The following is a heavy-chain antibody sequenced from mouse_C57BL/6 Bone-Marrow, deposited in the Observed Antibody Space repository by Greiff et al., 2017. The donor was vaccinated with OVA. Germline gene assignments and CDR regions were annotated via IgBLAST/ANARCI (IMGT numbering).Heavy chain of an antibody. CDR1: GYTFTSYW. Sequence: VQLQQPGAELVKPGASVKLSCKASGYTFTSYWMHWVKQRPGQGLEWIGMIHPNSGSTNYNEKFKSKATLTVDKSSSTAYMQLSSLTSEDSAVYYCASNYDYDWGFAYWGQGTLVTVSA. CDR3: ASNYDYDWGFAY. V-gene: IGHV1-64*01. CDR2: IHPNSGST. D-gene: IGHD2-4*01. J-gene: IGHJ3*01.